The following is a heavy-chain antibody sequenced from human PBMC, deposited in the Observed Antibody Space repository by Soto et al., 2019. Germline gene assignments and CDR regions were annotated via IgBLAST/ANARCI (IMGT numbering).Heavy chain of an antibody. D-gene: IGHD2-2*01. CDR1: GGTFSSYT. CDR2: IIPILGIA. J-gene: IGHJ4*02. Sequence: QVQLVQSGAEVKKPGSSVKVSCKASGGTFSSYTISWVRQAPGQGLEWMGRIIPILGIANYAQKFQGRVTITADKSTSTAYMELSSLRSEDTAVYYCARLKNLPAAMEGDYFDYWGQGTLVTVSS. CDR3: ARLKNLPAAMEGDYFDY. V-gene: IGHV1-69*02.